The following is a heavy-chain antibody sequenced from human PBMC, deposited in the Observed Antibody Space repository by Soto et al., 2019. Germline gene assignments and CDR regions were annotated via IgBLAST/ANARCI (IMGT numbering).Heavy chain of an antibody. CDR1: GFEFSSSA. CDR2: MRHDDDNR. J-gene: IGHJ5*02. CDR3: ARVISHFDWTWFDP. Sequence: PGGSLRLSCAASGFEFSSSAMTWVRQVPGEGLEWLSIMRHDDDNRYYADSVKGRFTIARDNSKNMLYLQMNSMRVDDTAVYYCARVISHFDWTWFDPWGQGTLDTVSS. V-gene: IGHV3-23*01. D-gene: IGHD3-9*01.